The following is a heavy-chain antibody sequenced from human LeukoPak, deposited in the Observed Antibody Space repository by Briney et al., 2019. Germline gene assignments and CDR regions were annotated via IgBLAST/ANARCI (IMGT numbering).Heavy chain of an antibody. J-gene: IGHJ4*02. CDR1: GDSISSYY. V-gene: IGHV4-59*08. CDR3: ARSHMVRGIDY. D-gene: IGHD3-10*01. Sequence: SGTLSLTCTVSGDSISSYYWTWIRQPPGKGLEWIGYIYYSGSTNYNPSLKSRVTISVDTSKNQFSLKLSSVTAADTAVYYCARSHMVRGIDYWGQGTLFTVSS. CDR2: IYYSGST.